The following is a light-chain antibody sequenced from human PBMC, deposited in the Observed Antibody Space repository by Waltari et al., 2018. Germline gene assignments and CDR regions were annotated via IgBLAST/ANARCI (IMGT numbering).Light chain of an antibody. CDR3: QQRSNWLT. J-gene: IGKJ4*01. CDR2: NES. Sequence: EIVLTHSPATLSLSPGDRATLSCRASQSVSSYLAWYQQQPGQAHRLIIYNESNRATGIPARFSGSGSGTAFTLTISSLEPEYFAVYYFQQRSNWLTFGGGTKVEIK. CDR1: QSVSSY. V-gene: IGKV3-11*01.